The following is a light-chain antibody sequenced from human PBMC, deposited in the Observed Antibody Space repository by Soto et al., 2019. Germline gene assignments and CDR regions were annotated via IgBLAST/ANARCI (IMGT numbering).Light chain of an antibody. CDR3: QQYNNWPPEKT. Sequence: EIVLTQSPATLSLSPGERATLSCRASQSVSSYLAWYQQKPGQAPRLLIYDASTRATGIPARFSGSGSGTEFTLTISSLQSEDFAVYYCQQYNNWPPEKTFGQGTKVDIK. CDR2: DAS. J-gene: IGKJ1*01. V-gene: IGKV3D-15*01. CDR1: QSVSSY.